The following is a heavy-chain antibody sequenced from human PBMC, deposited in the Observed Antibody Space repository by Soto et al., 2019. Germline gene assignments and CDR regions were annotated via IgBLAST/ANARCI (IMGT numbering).Heavy chain of an antibody. V-gene: IGHV1-8*01. Sequence: QVQLVQSGAEVKKPGASVKVSCKASGYTFTSYDTNWVRQATGQGLEWMGWMNPNSGNTGYAQKFQGRVTMTRNTSISTAYMELSSRRPEDTAVYYCAGGTGFVAARPLDYWGQGTLVTVSS. CDR1: GYTFTSYD. D-gene: IGHD6-6*01. CDR3: AGGTGFVAARPLDY. CDR2: MNPNSGNT. J-gene: IGHJ4*02.